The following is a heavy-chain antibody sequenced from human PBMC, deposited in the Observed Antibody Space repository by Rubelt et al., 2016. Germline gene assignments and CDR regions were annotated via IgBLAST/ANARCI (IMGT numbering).Heavy chain of an antibody. J-gene: IGHJ4*02. V-gene: IGHV3-13*01. CDR3: ARARYSGHGSGSYYASFNY. CDR1: EFIFSTYD. D-gene: IGHD3-10*01. CDR2: IGTAGYT. Sequence: GGSLRLSCAASEFIFSTYDMHWVRQTTGKRLEWVSSIGTAGYTHYADSVKGRVPISRDNSRNTLYLQMNSLRAEDTAIFYCARARYSGHGSGSYYASFNYWGQGILVTVSS.